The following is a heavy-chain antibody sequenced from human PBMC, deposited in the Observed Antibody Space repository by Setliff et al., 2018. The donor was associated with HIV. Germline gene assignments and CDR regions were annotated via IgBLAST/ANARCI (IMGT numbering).Heavy chain of an antibody. CDR3: ARSTVGIRGVVRGYYYYYMDV. Sequence: SETLSLTCTVSGYSISSSNWWGWIRQTPGKGLEWIGYIDYSGSTYYNPSLESRVTMSVDTSKNQFSLKLTSVTAVDTAAYYCARSTVGIRGVVRGYYYYYMDVWGKGTTVTSP. V-gene: IGHV4-28*01. CDR1: GYSISSSNW. CDR2: IDYSGST. J-gene: IGHJ6*03. D-gene: IGHD3-10*01.